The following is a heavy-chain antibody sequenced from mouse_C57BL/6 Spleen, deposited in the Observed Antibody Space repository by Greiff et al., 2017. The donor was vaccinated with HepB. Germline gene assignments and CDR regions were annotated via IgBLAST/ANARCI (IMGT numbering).Heavy chain of an antibody. CDR2: FYPGSGSI. Sequence: VQLQESGAELVKPGASVKLSCKASGYTFTEYTIHWVKQRSGQGLEWIGWFYPGSGSIKYNEKFKDKATLTADKSSSTVYMELSRLTSEDSAVYFCARHPPLYDYDGGYYFDYWGQGTTLTVSS. CDR1: GYTFTEYT. J-gene: IGHJ2*01. D-gene: IGHD2-4*01. V-gene: IGHV1-62-2*01. CDR3: ARHPPLYDYDGGYYFDY.